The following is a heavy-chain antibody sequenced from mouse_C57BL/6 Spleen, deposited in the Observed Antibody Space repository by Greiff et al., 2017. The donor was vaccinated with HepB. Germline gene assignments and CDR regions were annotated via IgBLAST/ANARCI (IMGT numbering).Heavy chain of an antibody. CDR2: IRSKSNNDAT. V-gene: IGHV10-1*01. CDR1: GFSFNTYA. D-gene: IGHD2-4*01. CDR3: VRGSDYGWFAY. Sequence: EVMLVESGGGLVQPKGSLKLSCAASGFSFNTYAMNWVRQAPGKGLEWVARIRSKSNNDATYYADSVKDRFTISRDDSESMLYLQMNNLKTEDTAMYCCVRGSDYGWFAYGGQGTRVTVSA. J-gene: IGHJ3*01.